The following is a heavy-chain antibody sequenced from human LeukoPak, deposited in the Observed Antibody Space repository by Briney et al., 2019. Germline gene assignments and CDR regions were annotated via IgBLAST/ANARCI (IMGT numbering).Heavy chain of an antibody. D-gene: IGHD2-2*01. CDR3: AREMGYCSSTSCSYKSNWFDP. Sequence: SETLSLTCTVSGGSVTSYYWRWIRQSPGKGLEWIGYIYYSGSTNYNPSLKSRVTISVDTSKNQFSLKLSSVTAADTAVYYCAREMGYCSSTSCSYKSNWFDPWGQGTLVTVSS. V-gene: IGHV4-59*02. J-gene: IGHJ5*02. CDR2: IYYSGST. CDR1: GGSVTSYY.